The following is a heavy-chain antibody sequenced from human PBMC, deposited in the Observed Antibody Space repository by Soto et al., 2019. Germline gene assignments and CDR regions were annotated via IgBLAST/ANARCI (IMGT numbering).Heavy chain of an antibody. J-gene: IGHJ3*02. Sequence: QVQLVQSGAEVKKPGASVKVSCKASGYTFTGYYMHWVRQAPGQGLEWMGWINPNSGGTNYAQKLQGWVTMTRDTSISTAYMELSRLRSDDTAVYYCASSYYYGSGSSMKPDAFDIWGQGTMVTVSS. CDR1: GYTFTGYY. V-gene: IGHV1-2*04. CDR3: ASSYYYGSGSSMKPDAFDI. D-gene: IGHD3-10*01. CDR2: INPNSGGT.